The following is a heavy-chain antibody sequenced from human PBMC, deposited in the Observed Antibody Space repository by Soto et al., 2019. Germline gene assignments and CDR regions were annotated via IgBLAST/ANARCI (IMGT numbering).Heavy chain of an antibody. J-gene: IGHJ5*02. D-gene: IGHD2-2*01. CDR1: GYTFTAFW. CDR3: ARGYCTTTICDPWFDP. Sequence: GESLTISCQASGYTFTAFWITWVRQIAGKGLEWMGIIYPGDSDTIYSPSFQGQVTISADKSITTAYLQWSSLKASDTAMYYCARGYCTTTICDPWFDPWGQGTLVTVSS. V-gene: IGHV5-51*01. CDR2: IYPGDSDT.